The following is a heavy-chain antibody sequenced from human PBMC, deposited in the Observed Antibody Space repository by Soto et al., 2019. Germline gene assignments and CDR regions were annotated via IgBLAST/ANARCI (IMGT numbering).Heavy chain of an antibody. CDR2: IYYSGST. Sequence: SETLSLTCTVSGGSVSSGSYYWSWIRQPPGKGLEWIGYIYYSGSTNYNPSLKSRVTISVDTSKNQFSLKLSSVTAADTAVYYCARHRWDERDWFDPWGQGTLVTVSS. V-gene: IGHV4-61*01. CDR3: ARHRWDERDWFDP. D-gene: IGHD1-26*01. J-gene: IGHJ5*02. CDR1: GGSVSSGSYY.